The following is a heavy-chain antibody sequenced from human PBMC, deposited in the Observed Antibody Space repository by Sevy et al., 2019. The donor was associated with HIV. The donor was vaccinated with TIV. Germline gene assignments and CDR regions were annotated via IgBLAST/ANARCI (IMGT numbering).Heavy chain of an antibody. CDR2: ISYDGNK. J-gene: IGHJ4*02. V-gene: IGHV3-30*03. D-gene: IGHD3-16*02. CDR1: GFNFNTYG. Sequence: GRSLRLSCTASGFNFNTYGMHWVRQAPGKGLEWLAIISYDGNKYYADSVEGRFTISRDNSRNTLYLEMNSLKSEDTAVFHCARAGRSRLGELSSGPDYWGPGTLVTVSS. CDR3: ARAGRSRLGELSSGPDY.